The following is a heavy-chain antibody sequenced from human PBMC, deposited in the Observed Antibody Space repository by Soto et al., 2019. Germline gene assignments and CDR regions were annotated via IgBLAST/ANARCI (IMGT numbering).Heavy chain of an antibody. D-gene: IGHD5-12*01. CDR3: ARDAQIGRRYSAYDSY. Sequence: GASVKLSCKASGYTFTNYYIHWVRQAPGQGLEWMGVINPSGGSATYAQKFQGRVTMTRDTFTSTVYMELSSLRSEDTAVYYCARDAQIGRRYSAYDSYWGQGTLVTVSS. V-gene: IGHV1-46*01. J-gene: IGHJ4*02. CDR1: GYTFTNYY. CDR2: INPSGGSA.